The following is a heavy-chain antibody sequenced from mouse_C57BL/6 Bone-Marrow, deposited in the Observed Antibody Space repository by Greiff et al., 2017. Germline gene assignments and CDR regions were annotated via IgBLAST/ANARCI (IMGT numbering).Heavy chain of an antibody. J-gene: IGHJ1*03. CDR1: GYSITSGYY. CDR2: ISYDGSN. CDR3: ARPSYGNRYWYFDV. D-gene: IGHD2-10*01. V-gene: IGHV3-6*01. Sequence: EVQLQESGPGLVKPSQSLSLTCSVTGYSITSGYYWNWIRQFPGNKLEWMGYISYDGSNNYNPSLKNRISITRDTSKNQFFLKLNSVTTEDTATYYCARPSYGNRYWYFDVWGTGTTVTVSS.